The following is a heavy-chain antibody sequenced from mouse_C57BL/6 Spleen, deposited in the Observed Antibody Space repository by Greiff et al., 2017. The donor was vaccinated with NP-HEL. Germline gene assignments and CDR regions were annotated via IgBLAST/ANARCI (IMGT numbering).Heavy chain of an antibody. CDR1: GYTFTDYN. D-gene: IGHD1-1*01. J-gene: IGHJ3*01. V-gene: IGHV1-18*01. CDR3: ARGRYYGSSSWFAY. CDR2: INPNNGGT. Sequence: EVQLQQSGPELVKPGASVKIPCKASGYTFTDYNMDWVKQSHGKSLEWIRDINPNNGGTIYNQKFKGKATLTVDKSSSTAYMELRSLTSEDTAVYYCARGRYYGSSSWFAYWGQGTLVTVSA.